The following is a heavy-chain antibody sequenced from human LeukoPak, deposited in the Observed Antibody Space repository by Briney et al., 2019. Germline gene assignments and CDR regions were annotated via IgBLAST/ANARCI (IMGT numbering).Heavy chain of an antibody. CDR3: ARDQKDRRGRWFDP. J-gene: IGHJ5*02. CDR1: GGTFSSYA. Sequence: SVKVSCKASGGTFSSYAISWVRQAPGQGLEWMGRIIPILGIANYAQKFQGRVTITADKSTSTAHMELSSLRSEDTAVYYCARDQKDRRGRWFDPWGQGTLVTVSS. V-gene: IGHV1-69*04. D-gene: IGHD2-15*01. CDR2: IIPILGIA.